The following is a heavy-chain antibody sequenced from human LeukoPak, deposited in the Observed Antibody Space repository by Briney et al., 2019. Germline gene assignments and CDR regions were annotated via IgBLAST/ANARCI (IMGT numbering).Heavy chain of an antibody. CDR2: ISGSGGST. Sequence: GGSLRLSCAASGFTFSSYAMSWVRQAPGKGLEWVSAISGSGGSTYYADSVKGRFTISGDNSKNTLYLQMNSLRAEDTAVYYCARCRGFFDYGVYFDYWGQGTLVTVSS. V-gene: IGHV3-23*01. D-gene: IGHD4-17*01. J-gene: IGHJ4*02. CDR3: ARCRGFFDYGVYFDY. CDR1: GFTFSSYA.